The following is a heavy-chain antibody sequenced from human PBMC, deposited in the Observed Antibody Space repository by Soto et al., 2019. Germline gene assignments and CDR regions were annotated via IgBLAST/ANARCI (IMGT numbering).Heavy chain of an antibody. CDR2: ISSSSSTI. CDR1: GFTFSSYS. CDR3: ARDTRFMPYYYDSSGLLGAFDI. J-gene: IGHJ3*02. Sequence: GGSLRLSCAASGFTFSSYSMNWVRQAPGKGLEWVSYISSSSSTIYYADSVKGRFTISRDNAKNSLYLQMNSLRDEDTAVYYCARDTRFMPYYYDSSGLLGAFDIWGQGTMVTVSS. D-gene: IGHD3-22*01. V-gene: IGHV3-48*02.